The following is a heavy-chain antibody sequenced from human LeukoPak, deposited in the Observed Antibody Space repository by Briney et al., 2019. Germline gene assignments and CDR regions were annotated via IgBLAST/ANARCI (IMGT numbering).Heavy chain of an antibody. CDR1: GGAFSSYA. D-gene: IGHD1-7*01. V-gene: IGHV1-69*13. Sequence: SVKVSCTASGGAFSSYAVSWVRQAPGQGLEWMGGIIPIFGTTNYAQKFQGRVTITADESTSTAYMELSSLRSEDTAVYYCARDPWAGTRYTSQNWFDPWGQGTLVTVSS. J-gene: IGHJ5*02. CDR3: ARDPWAGTRYTSQNWFDP. CDR2: IIPIFGTT.